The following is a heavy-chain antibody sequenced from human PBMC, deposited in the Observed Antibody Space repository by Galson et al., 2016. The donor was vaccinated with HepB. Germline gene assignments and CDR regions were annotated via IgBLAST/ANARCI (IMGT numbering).Heavy chain of an antibody. Sequence: SVKVSCKASGYTFTGYLMHWVRQAPGQGLEWMGWINPNSGGTNYAQKFPGRATMTRDMSISTAYMELSRLRSDDPAVYYCARDGHNYYDSSAYYSNYGLDVWGQGTTVTVSS. CDR1: GYTFTGYL. CDR3: ARDGHNYYDSSAYYSNYGLDV. D-gene: IGHD3-22*01. CDR2: INPNSGGT. V-gene: IGHV1-2*02. J-gene: IGHJ6*02.